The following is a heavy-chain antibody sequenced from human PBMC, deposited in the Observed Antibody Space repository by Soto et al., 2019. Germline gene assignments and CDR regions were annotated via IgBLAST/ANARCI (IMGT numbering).Heavy chain of an antibody. CDR2: IKQDGSEK. V-gene: IGHV3-7*01. CDR1: GFTFSSYW. CDR3: ARHPYSSSSDYNWFDP. D-gene: IGHD6-6*01. Sequence: PGGSLRLSCAASGFTFSSYWMSWVRQAPGKGLEWVANIKQDGSEKYYVDSVKGRFTISRDNAKNSLYLQMNSLRAEDTAVYYCARHPYSSSSDYNWFDPWGQGTLVTVSS. J-gene: IGHJ5*02.